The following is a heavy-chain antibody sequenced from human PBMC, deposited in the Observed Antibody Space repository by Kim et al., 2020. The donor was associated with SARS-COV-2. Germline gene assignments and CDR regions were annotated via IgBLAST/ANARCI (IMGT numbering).Heavy chain of an antibody. CDR3: AGSTSPRVVDY. V-gene: IGHV1-69*04. CDR1: GGTFSSYA. Sequence: SVKVSCKASGGTFSSYAISWVRQAPGQGLEWMGRIIPILGIANYAQKFQGRVTITADKSTSTAYMELSSLRSEDTAVYYCAGSTSPRVVDYWGQGTLVTVSS. CDR2: IIPILGIA. D-gene: IGHD2-2*01. J-gene: IGHJ4*02.